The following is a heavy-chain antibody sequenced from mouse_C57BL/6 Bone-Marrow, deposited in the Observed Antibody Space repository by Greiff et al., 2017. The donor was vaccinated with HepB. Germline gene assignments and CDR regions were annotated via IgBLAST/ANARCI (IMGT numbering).Heavy chain of an antibody. CDR3: ATYYGSPWYFDV. J-gene: IGHJ1*03. V-gene: IGHV1-50*01. Sequence: VQLQQPGAELVKPGASVKLSCKASGYTFTSYWMQWVQQRPGQGLEWIGEIDPSDSYTNYNHKFKGKATLTVDTSSSTAYMQLSSLTSEDSAVYYCATYYGSPWYFDVWGTGTTVTVSS. CDR1: GYTFTSYW. CDR2: IDPSDSYT. D-gene: IGHD1-1*01.